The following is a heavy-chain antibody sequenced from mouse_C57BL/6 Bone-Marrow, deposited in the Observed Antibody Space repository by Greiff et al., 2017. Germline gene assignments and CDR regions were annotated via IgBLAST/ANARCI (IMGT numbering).Heavy chain of an antibody. V-gene: IGHV3-6*01. Sequence: DVQLQESGPGLVKPSQSLSLTCSVTGYSITSGYYWNWIRQFPGNKLEWMGYISYDGSNNYNPSLKNRISITRDTSKNQFFLKLNSVTTEDTATYYCALSGMAWFAYWGQGTLVTVSA. D-gene: IGHD3-2*02. CDR2: ISYDGSN. J-gene: IGHJ3*01. CDR3: ALSGMAWFAY. CDR1: GYSITSGYY.